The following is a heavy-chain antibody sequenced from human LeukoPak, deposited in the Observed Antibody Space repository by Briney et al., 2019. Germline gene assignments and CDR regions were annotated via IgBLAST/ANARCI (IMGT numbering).Heavy chain of an antibody. J-gene: IGHJ4*02. Sequence: GGSLRLSCEASGFIFSGYSMHWVRQAPGKGLEYVSVISPEGTTTYYTNSEKGRFTISRDNSKNTLYLQMGSLRDEDTAMYYCAREQPAGSTDYWGQGTLVTVSS. D-gene: IGHD2-2*01. V-gene: IGHV3-64*01. CDR2: ISPEGTTT. CDR1: GFIFSGYS. CDR3: AREQPAGSTDY.